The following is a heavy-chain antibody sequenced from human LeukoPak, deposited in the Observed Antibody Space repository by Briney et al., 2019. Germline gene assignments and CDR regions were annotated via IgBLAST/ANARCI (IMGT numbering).Heavy chain of an antibody. CDR3: ARSGRGYYDSLDH. V-gene: IGHV3-33*07. D-gene: IGHD3-22*01. Sequence: GRSLRLSCEASGFTFSSHVMYWVRQAPGKGLEWVAVIWYDGSNEYYADSVKGRFTISRDNPNNTLYLQMNSLRAEDTAVYYCARSGRGYYDSLDHWGQGDLVTVSS. J-gene: IGHJ4*02. CDR1: GFTFSSHV. CDR2: IWYDGSNE.